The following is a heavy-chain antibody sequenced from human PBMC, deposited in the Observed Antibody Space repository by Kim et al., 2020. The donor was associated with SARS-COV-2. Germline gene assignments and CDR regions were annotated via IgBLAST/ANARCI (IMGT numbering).Heavy chain of an antibody. V-gene: IGHV4-39*01. CDR3: ARGGIQLWSPFDY. J-gene: IGHJ4*02. CDR1: GGSISSSSYY. Sequence: SETLSLTCTVSGGSISSSSYYWGWIRQPPGKGLEWIGSIYYSGSTYYNPSLKSRVTISVDTSKNQFSLKLSSVTAADTAVYYCARGGIQLWSPFDYWGQG. D-gene: IGHD5-18*01. CDR2: IYYSGST.